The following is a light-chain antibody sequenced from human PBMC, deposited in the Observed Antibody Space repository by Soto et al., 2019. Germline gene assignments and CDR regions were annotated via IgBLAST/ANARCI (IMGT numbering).Light chain of an antibody. V-gene: IGKV3-20*01. CDR2: GAS. Sequence: EIKMMQSPATLSVYTGERATLSCRASQSVSSSYLAWYQQKPGQAPRLLIYGASSRATGIPDRFSGSGSGTDFTLTISRLEPEDFAVYYCQQYGSSLTWTFGQGTMA. CDR3: QQYGSSLTWT. CDR1: QSVSSSY. J-gene: IGKJ1*01.